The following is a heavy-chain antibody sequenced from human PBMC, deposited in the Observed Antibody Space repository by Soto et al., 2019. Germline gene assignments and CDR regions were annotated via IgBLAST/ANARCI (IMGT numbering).Heavy chain of an antibody. CDR3: ARGGGAYDV. CDR1: GYIVTRSG. J-gene: IGHJ3*01. CDR2: ISEYGDS. Sequence: QVQLVQSGAEVKRPGATVKVSCKASGYIVTRSGINWLRQAPGQGLEWMGCISEYGDSNYSEKLQDRVSLTTDTYTNTAYMELRSLVSDDTGVYYCARGGGAYDVWGQGTRITVSS. V-gene: IGHV1-18*01.